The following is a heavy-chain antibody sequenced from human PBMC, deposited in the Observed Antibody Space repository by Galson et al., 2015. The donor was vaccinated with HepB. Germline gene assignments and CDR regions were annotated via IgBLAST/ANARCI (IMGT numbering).Heavy chain of an antibody. CDR3: ARAVGIAAAGTPAEYFQH. CDR1: GYTFTSYY. Sequence: SVKVSCKASGYTFTSYYMHWVRQAPGQGLEWMGIINPSGGSTSYAQKLQGRVTMTRDTSTSTVYMELSSLRSEDTAVYYCARAVGIAAAGTPAEYFQHWGQGTLVTVSS. CDR2: INPSGGST. D-gene: IGHD6-13*01. V-gene: IGHV1-46*04. J-gene: IGHJ1*01.